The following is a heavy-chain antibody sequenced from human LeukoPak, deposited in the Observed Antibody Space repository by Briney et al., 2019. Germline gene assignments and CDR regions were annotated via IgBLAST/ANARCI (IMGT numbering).Heavy chain of an antibody. J-gene: IGHJ4*02. CDR2: IYYSGST. V-gene: IGHV4-59*08. CDR3: ARHEEGFDY. Sequence: SETLSLTCAVYGGSFSGYYWSWIRQPPGKGLEWIGYIYYSGSTNYNPSLKSRVTISVDTSKNQFSLKLSSVTAADTAVYYCARHEEGFDYWGQGTLVTVSS. CDR1: GGSFSGYY.